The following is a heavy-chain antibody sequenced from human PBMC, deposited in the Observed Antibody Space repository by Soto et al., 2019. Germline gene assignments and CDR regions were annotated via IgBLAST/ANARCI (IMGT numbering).Heavy chain of an antibody. J-gene: IGHJ4*02. CDR2: INHSGSI. CDR3: ARDPVGATRFDF. Sequence: SETLSLTCAVYGGSFSGQYWTWIRQPPGKGLEWIGEINHSGSINYNPSLESRVTISEDTSKNQFSLKLSSVTAADTAVYYCARDPVGATRFDFWGQGALVSVSS. CDR1: GGSFSGQY. D-gene: IGHD1-26*01. V-gene: IGHV4-34*01.